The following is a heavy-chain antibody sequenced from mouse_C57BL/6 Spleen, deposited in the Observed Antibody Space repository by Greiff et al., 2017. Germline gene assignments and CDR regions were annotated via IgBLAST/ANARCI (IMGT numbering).Heavy chain of an antibody. J-gene: IGHJ1*03. V-gene: IGHV1-4*01. CDR3: ARSRDDYYWYFDV. CDR2: INPSSGYT. D-gene: IGHD2-4*01. CDR1: GYTFTSYT. Sequence: VQLRQSGAELARPGASVKMSCKASGYTFTSYTMHWVKQRPGQGLEWIGYINPSSGYTKYNQKFKDKATLTADKSSSTAYMQLSSLTSEDSAVYYCARSRDDYYWYFDVWGTGTTVTVSS.